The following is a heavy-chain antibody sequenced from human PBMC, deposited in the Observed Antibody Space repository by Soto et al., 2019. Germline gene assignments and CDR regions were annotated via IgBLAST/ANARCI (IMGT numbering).Heavy chain of an antibody. V-gene: IGHV1-69*12. CDR1: GGTFSSYA. J-gene: IGHJ4*02. CDR2: IIPIFGTA. D-gene: IGHD5-12*01. CDR3: ARGRPVSTIPDYFDY. Sequence: QVQLVQSGAEVKKPGSSVKVSCKASGGTFSSYAISWVRQAPGQGLEWMGGIIPIFGTANYAQKFQGRVTITAAESPSPAYMELSSLRSEDTAVYYCARGRPVSTIPDYFDYWGQGTLVTVSS.